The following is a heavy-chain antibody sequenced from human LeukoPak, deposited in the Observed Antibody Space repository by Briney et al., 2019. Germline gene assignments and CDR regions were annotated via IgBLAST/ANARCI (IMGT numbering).Heavy chain of an antibody. D-gene: IGHD6-13*01. CDR1: GFNLSYYW. CDR2: IKHDGSEE. CDR3: AKGTTATGHHSFDY. Sequence: PGGSLRLSCAASGFNLSYYWMTWVRQAPGKGLEWVANIKHDGSEENYVDSVKGRFTISRDNAKNSLYLQMNSLRAEDTALYYCAKGTTATGHHSFDYWGQGTLVTVSS. J-gene: IGHJ4*02. V-gene: IGHV3-7*03.